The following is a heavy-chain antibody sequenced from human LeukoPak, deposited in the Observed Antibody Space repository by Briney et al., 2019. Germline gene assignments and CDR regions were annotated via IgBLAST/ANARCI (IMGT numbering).Heavy chain of an antibody. CDR3: ARDGLRVGETPCY. D-gene: IGHD3-16*01. V-gene: IGHV3-21*01. CDR1: GFTFSSYS. CDR2: ISSSSSYI. Sequence: GGSLRLSCAASGFTFSSYSMNWVRQAPGKGLEWVSSISSSSSYIYYADSVKGRFTISRDNAKNSLYLQMNSLRAEDTAVYYCARDGLRVGETPCYWGQGTLVTVSS. J-gene: IGHJ4*02.